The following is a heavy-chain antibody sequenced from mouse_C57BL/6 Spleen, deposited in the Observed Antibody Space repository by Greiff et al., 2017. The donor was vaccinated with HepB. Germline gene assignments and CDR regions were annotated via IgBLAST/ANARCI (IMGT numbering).Heavy chain of an antibody. D-gene: IGHD2-2*01. CDR1: GYSITSGYY. V-gene: IGHV3-6*01. CDR3: ARAGVTTNFDY. Sequence: DVKLQESGPGLVKPSQSLSLTCSVTGYSITSGYYWNWIRQFPGNKLEWMGYISYDGSNNYNPSLKNRISITRDTSKNQFFLKLNSVTTEDTATYYCARAGVTTNFDYWGQGTTLTVSS. J-gene: IGHJ2*01. CDR2: ISYDGSN.